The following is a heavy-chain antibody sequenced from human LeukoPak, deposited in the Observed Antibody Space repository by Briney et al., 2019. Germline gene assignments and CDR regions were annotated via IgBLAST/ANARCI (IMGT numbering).Heavy chain of an antibody. V-gene: IGHV2-5*02. J-gene: IGHJ4*02. CDR1: GFSLSTSGGG. CDR3: VHRHRPTTVTDYHFAT. CDR2: MYWDDDK. D-gene: IGHD4-17*01. Sequence: ESGPTLVKPTQTLTLTCTFSGFSLSTSGGGVGWIRQPPGKALEWLALMYWDDDKRYSPSLKTRLTITTDTSKNQVVLTVTNVDPVDTATYYCVHRHRPTTVTDYHFATWGQGTLVTVSS.